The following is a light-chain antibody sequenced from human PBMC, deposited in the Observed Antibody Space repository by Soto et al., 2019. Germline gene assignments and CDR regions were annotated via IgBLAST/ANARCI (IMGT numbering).Light chain of an antibody. J-gene: IGKJ1*01. CDR3: QQYSSSSWT. CDR2: GSS. CDR1: QSVSSSY. Sequence: EIVLTQSPGTLSLSPGERATLSCRASQSVSSSYVGWYQQKPGQAPRLLIYGSSSRATGIPDRFSGSGSETDFPLTISRLAHEDFAVYYYQQYSSSSWTFGQGTKVEIK. V-gene: IGKV3-20*01.